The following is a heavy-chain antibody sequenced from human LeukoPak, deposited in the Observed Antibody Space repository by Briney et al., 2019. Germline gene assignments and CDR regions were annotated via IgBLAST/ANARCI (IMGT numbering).Heavy chain of an antibody. D-gene: IGHD2-15*01. CDR1: GFTFSNAW. Sequence: GGSLRLSCAASGFTFSNAWMSWVRQAPGKGLEWVGRIKSKTDGGTTDYAAPVKGRFTISRDDSKNTLYLQMNSLKTEDTAVYYCTTLYCSGGSCYSGYFQHWARAPWSPSPQ. CDR3: TTLYCSGGSCYSGYFQH. J-gene: IGHJ1*01. CDR2: IKSKTDGGTT. V-gene: IGHV3-15*01.